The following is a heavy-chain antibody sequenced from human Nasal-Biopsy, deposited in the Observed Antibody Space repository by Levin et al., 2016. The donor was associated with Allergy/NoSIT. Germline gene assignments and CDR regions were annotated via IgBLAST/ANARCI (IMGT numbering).Heavy chain of an antibody. CDR2: MNPGRGDT. CDR3: ARSSGTYSHS. J-gene: IGHJ4*02. Sequence: ASVKVSCKASGYRFTSDDISWVRQATGQRLEWMGRMNPGRGDTDSAQKFQGRIIMTSKNSINTAYMELNNLTSEDTAVYFCARSSGTYSHSWGQGTLVTVSS. V-gene: IGHV1-8*01. CDR1: GYRFTSDD. D-gene: IGHD3-10*01.